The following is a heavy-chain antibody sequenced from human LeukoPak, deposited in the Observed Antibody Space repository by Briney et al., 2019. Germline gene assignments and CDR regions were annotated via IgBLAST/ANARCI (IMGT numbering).Heavy chain of an antibody. V-gene: IGHV6-1*01. CDR3: ARDPSYDQGLDY. CDR1: GDSVSSNISA. Sequence: PSQTLSLTCAISGDSVSSNISAWYWIRQSPSRGLEWLGRTFYRSKWIYEYAVSVGGRIIISVDTSENQFSLHLSSVTPEDTAVYYCARDPSYDQGLDYWGQGTLVTVSS. J-gene: IGHJ4*02. CDR2: TFYRSKWIY. D-gene: IGHD3-3*01.